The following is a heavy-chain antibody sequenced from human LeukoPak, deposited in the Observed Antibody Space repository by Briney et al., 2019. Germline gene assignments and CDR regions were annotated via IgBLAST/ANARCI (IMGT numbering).Heavy chain of an antibody. J-gene: IGHJ4*02. Sequence: ASVKVSCKASGYTFTSYYMHWVRQAPGQGLEWMGIINPSGGSTSYAQKFQGRVTMTRDTSTSTVYMELRSLRSDDTAVYYCARENYDFDLDYWGQGTLVTVSS. D-gene: IGHD3-3*01. V-gene: IGHV1-46*01. CDR2: INPSGGST. CDR1: GYTFTSYY. CDR3: ARENYDFDLDY.